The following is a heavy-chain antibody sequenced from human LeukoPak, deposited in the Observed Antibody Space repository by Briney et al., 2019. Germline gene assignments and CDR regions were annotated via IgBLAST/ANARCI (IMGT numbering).Heavy chain of an antibody. CDR1: GLTFSSYA. CDR3: AKDGQQWGLYYFDY. Sequence: PGGSLRLSCAASGLTFSSYAMSWVRQAPGKGLEWVSAISGSGATTYYADSVKGRFTISRDNSKNTLYLQMNSLRAEDTAVYYCAKDGQQWGLYYFDYWGQGTLVTASS. V-gene: IGHV3-23*01. D-gene: IGHD6-19*01. CDR2: ISGSGATT. J-gene: IGHJ4*02.